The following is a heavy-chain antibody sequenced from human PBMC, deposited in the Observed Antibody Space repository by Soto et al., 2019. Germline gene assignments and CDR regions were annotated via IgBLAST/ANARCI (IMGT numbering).Heavy chain of an antibody. Sequence: SVTVACKAPGRTFSSYAISWVRQAPGQGLEWMGGIIPIFGTANYAQKFQGRVTITADKSTSAAYMELSSLRSEDTAVYYCASLGCGVAGARNPFDYWGQGTLVTVSS. J-gene: IGHJ4*02. V-gene: IGHV1-69*06. CDR2: IIPIFGTA. CDR1: GRTFSSYA. D-gene: IGHD3-3*01. CDR3: ASLGCGVAGARNPFDY.